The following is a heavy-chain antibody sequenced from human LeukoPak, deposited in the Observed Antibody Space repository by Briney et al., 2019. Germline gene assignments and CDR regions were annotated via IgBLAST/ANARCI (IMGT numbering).Heavy chain of an antibody. CDR2: ISYDGSNK. Sequence: PGRSLRLSCAASGFTFSSYGMHWVRQAPGKGLEWVAVISYDGSNKYYADSVKGRFTISRDNSKNTLYLQMNSLRAEDTAVYYCAKPTYYDSSSEFDYWGQGTLVTVSS. CDR3: AKPTYYDSSSEFDY. J-gene: IGHJ4*02. D-gene: IGHD3-22*01. CDR1: GFTFSSYG. V-gene: IGHV3-30*18.